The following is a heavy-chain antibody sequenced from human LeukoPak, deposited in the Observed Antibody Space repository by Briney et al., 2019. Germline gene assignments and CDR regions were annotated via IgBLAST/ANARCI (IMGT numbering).Heavy chain of an antibody. CDR1: GFTLSNAW. D-gene: IGHD2-15*01. CDR3: ARVGCSGGSCYPDY. Sequence: GGSLRLSCAASGFTLSNAWMSWVRQAPGKGLEWVGRIKSKTDGGTTDYAAPVKGRFTISRDDSKNTLYLQMNSLKTEDTAVYYCARVGCSGGSCYPDYWGQGTLVTVSS. V-gene: IGHV3-15*01. J-gene: IGHJ4*02. CDR2: IKSKTDGGTT.